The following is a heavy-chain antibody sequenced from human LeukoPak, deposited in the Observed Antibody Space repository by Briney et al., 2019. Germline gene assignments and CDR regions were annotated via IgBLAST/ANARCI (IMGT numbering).Heavy chain of an antibody. Sequence: ASVKVSCKASGYTFTSYDMNWVRQATGQGIEWMGWVSHDSGDTGYASNFRGRITMTTDTSIHTAYMELTSLTSEDTAIYYRTRGCAAGEWGQGTLVTVSS. CDR3: TRGCAAGE. CDR2: VSHDSGDT. CDR1: GYTFTSYD. V-gene: IGHV1-8*01. J-gene: IGHJ4*02. D-gene: IGHD6-19*01.